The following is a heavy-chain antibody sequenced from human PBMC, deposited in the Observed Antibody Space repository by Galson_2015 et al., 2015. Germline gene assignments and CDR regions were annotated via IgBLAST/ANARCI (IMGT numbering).Heavy chain of an antibody. CDR1: GFTFSSYA. CDR2: ISGSGGST. CDR3: ARDFPIAAADPWYFDL. V-gene: IGHV3-23*01. D-gene: IGHD6-13*01. Sequence: SLRLSCAASGFTFSSYAMSWVRQAPGKGLEWVSAISGSGGSTYYADPVKGRFTISRDNSKNTLYLQMNSLRAEDTAVYYCARDFPIAAADPWYFDLWGRGTLVTVSS. J-gene: IGHJ2*01.